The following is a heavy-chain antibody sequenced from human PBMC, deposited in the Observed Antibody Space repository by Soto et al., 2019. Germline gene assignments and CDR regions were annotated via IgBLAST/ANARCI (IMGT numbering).Heavy chain of an antibody. Sequence: GASVKVSCKASGYTFTSYGISWVRQAPGQGLEWMGWISAYNGNTNYAQKLQGRVTMTTDASTSTAYMELRSLRSDDTAVYYCATPTSGNDAFDIWGQGTMVTVSS. CDR1: GYTFTSYG. CDR3: ATPTSGNDAFDI. J-gene: IGHJ3*02. CDR2: ISAYNGNT. D-gene: IGHD3-10*01. V-gene: IGHV1-18*01.